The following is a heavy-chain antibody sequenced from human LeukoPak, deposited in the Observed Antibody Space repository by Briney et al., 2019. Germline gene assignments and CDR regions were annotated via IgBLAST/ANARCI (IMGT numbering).Heavy chain of an antibody. D-gene: IGHD6-19*01. CDR1: GYTFTGYY. V-gene: IGHV1-69*04. J-gene: IGHJ5*02. CDR3: ARDPWYSSGWYVWS. CDR2: IIPILGIA. Sequence: ASVKVSCKASGYTFTGYYMHWVRQAPGQGLEWMGRIIPILGIANYAQKFQGRVTITADKSTSTAYMELSSLRSEDTAVYYCARDPWYSSGWYVWSWGQGTLVTVSS.